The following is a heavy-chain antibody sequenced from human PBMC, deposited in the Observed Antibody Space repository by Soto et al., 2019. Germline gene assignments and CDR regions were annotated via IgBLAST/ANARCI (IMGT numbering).Heavy chain of an antibody. CDR2: TYYSGST. J-gene: IGHJ5*02. CDR1: GGSISSYY. Sequence: SETLSLTCTVSGGSISSYYWSWIRQPPGKGLEWIGYTYYSGSTNYNPSLKSRVTISVDTSKNQFSLKLSSVTAADTAVYYCARVRRYYYGSGRIDPWGQGTLVTVS. V-gene: IGHV4-59*01. D-gene: IGHD3-10*01. CDR3: ARVRRYYYGSGRIDP.